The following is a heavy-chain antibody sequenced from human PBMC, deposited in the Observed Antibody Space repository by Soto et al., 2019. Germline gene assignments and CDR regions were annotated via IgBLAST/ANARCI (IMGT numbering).Heavy chain of an antibody. CDR3: ARHQESYDYVGGSYRYAPGYFDY. D-gene: IGHD3-16*02. CDR2: IYYSGST. J-gene: IGHJ4*02. CDR1: Y. V-gene: IGHV4-39*01. Sequence: YWVNWGRQPPGKGPEWIGNIYYSGSTYNNPSLKSRVTISVDTSKNQFSLKLSSVTAADPAVYYCARHQESYDYVGGSYRYAPGYFDYWGQGTLVTVSS.